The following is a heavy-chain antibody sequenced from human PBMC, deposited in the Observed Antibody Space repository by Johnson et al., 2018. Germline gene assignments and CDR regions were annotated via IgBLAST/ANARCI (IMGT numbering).Heavy chain of an antibody. V-gene: IGHV1-8*01. CDR1: GYTFTRYD. D-gene: IGHD4-17*01. CDR2: MNPNSGYT. J-gene: IGHJ4*02. Sequence: VQLVETGAEVKKPGASVKVSCRASGYTFTRYDINWVRQATGQGLEWMGWMNPNSGYTGYGQKFQGRVTMSRDTSISTVYMELNSLRSEETASYYCARTDGDLDYWGQGTLVTVSS. CDR3: ARTDGDLDY.